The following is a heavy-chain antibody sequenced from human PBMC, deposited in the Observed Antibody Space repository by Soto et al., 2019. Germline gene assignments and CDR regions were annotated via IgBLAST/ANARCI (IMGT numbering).Heavy chain of an antibody. D-gene: IGHD3-10*01. V-gene: IGHV3-21*01. Sequence: EVQLVESGGGLVKPGGSLRLSCAASGFTFSSYSMNWVRQAPGKGLEWVSSISSSSSYIYYADSVKGRFTISRDNAKNSLYLQMNGLRAEDTAVYYCARVEGHYGDDLLYIDYWGQGTLVTVSS. J-gene: IGHJ4*02. CDR3: ARVEGHYGDDLLYIDY. CDR2: ISSSSSYI. CDR1: GFTFSSYS.